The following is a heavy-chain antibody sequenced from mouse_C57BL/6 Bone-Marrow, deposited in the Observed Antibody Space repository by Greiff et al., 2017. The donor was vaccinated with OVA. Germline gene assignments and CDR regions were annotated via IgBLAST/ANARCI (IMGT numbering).Heavy chain of an antibody. Sequence: DVKLEESGGGLVQPGGSLSLSCAASGFTFTDYYMSWVRQPPGKALEWLGFIRNKANGYTTEYSASVKGRFTISRDNSQSILYLQMNALRAEDSATYYCARYDYDVRYFDVWGTGTTVTVSS. J-gene: IGHJ1*03. CDR3: ARYDYDVRYFDV. CDR1: GFTFTDYY. V-gene: IGHV7-3*01. CDR2: IRNKANGYTT. D-gene: IGHD2-4*01.